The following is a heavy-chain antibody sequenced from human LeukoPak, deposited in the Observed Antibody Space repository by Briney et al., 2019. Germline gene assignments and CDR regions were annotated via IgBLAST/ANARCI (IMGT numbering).Heavy chain of an antibody. CDR3: ARVHPPIFGVVINAFDI. CDR1: GFTFSGYW. J-gene: IGHJ3*02. D-gene: IGHD3-3*02. CDR2: IGEDGSEK. Sequence: GGSLRLSCAASGFTFSGYWMTWVRQAPGKGLEWVANIGEDGSEKYYVDSVKGRFTISRDNAKNSLYLQVNSLRAEDTAVYYCARVHPPIFGVVINAFDIWGQGTMVTVSS. V-gene: IGHV3-7*01.